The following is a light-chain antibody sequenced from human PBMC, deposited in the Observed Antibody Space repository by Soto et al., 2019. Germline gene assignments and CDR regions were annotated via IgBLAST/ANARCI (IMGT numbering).Light chain of an antibody. Sequence: DIPLTQSPSFLSASVGDRVTITCRASQGISSYLAWYQQKPGKAPKLLIYAASSLQSGVPSRFSGSGSGTDFTLTISSLQPEDFATYYCQQSYSTLITFGQGHDWRL. J-gene: IGKJ5*01. V-gene: IGKV1-39*01. CDR2: AAS. CDR3: QQSYSTLIT. CDR1: QGISSY.